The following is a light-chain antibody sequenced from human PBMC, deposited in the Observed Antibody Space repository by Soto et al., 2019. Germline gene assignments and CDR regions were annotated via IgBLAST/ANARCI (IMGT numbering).Light chain of an antibody. CDR2: GAS. J-gene: IGKJ1*01. V-gene: IGKV3-20*01. CDR1: HSVSSR. Sequence: EIVITHSPCTLSLSPGERATLSCRASHSVSSRLAWYQQKPGQAPRLLISGASTRATGTPARFSGSGSGTDFTLTISRLEPEDFAVYYCQQYGSSGTFGQGTKVDIK. CDR3: QQYGSSGT.